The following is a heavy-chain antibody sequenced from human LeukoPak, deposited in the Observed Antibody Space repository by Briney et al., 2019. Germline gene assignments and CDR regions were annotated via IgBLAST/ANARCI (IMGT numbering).Heavy chain of an antibody. V-gene: IGHV3-66*01. Sequence: PGGSLRLSCAASGFTVSNNYMTWVRQAPGKGLESVSIINDGGRTFYADSVKGRFTISRDNTKNILYLQMSSLRAEDTAVYYCAGAPETGHWGQGTLVTVSS. J-gene: IGHJ4*02. CDR2: INDGGRT. CDR1: GFTVSNNY. CDR3: AGAPETGH. D-gene: IGHD5-24*01.